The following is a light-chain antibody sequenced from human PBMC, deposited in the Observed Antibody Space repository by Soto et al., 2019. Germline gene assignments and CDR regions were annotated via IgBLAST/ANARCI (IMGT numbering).Light chain of an antibody. Sequence: EIVLTQSPGTLSLFRGERATLSCRASQSVYNNYLAWYRQKPGQDTRLLIYGASTRITGVPDRFSGSGSGTDFTLTISRLEPEDSAVYYCQQYATSFTFGQGTRLEI. CDR3: QQYATSFT. V-gene: IGKV3-20*01. J-gene: IGKJ5*01. CDR1: QSVYNNY. CDR2: GAS.